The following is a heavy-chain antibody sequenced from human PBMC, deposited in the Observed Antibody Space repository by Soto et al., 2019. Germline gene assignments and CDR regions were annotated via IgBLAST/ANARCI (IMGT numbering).Heavy chain of an antibody. J-gene: IGHJ6*02. CDR2: IYHSGST. Sequence: SETLSLTCAVSGGSISSGGYSWSWIRQPPGKGLEWIGYIYHSGSTYYNPSLKSRVTISVDRSKNQFSLKLSSVTAADTAVYYCARPNSGYCSSTSCSYYGMDVWGQGTTVTVSS. D-gene: IGHD2-2*01. V-gene: IGHV4-30-2*01. CDR1: GGSISSGGYS. CDR3: ARPNSGYCSSTSCSYYGMDV.